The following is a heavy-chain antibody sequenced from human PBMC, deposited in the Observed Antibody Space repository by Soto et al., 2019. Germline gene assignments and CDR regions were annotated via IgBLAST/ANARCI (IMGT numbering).Heavy chain of an antibody. J-gene: IGHJ4*02. CDR2: IYYSEST. CDR3: ARAQWSPEPHYFDY. CDR1: GGSISSGDYY. D-gene: IGHD6-19*01. V-gene: IGHV4-30-4*01. Sequence: SETLSLTCTVSGGSISSGDYYWSWIRQPPGKGLEWIGYIYYSESTYYNPSLKSRVTISVDTSKNQFSLKLSSVTAADTAVYYCARAQWSPEPHYFDYWGQGTQVTVSS.